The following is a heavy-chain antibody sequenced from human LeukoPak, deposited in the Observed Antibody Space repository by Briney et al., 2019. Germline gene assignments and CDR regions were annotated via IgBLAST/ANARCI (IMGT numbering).Heavy chain of an antibody. Sequence: SETLSLTCTVSGGSISSSYWSWIRQPPGKGLEWIGYISYSGSTNYNPSLKSRVTISVDTSKNQFSLKLSSVTAADTAVYYCAAQPARYYYGMDVWGQGTTVTVSS. CDR3: AAQPARYYYGMDV. CDR2: ISYSGST. J-gene: IGHJ6*02. CDR1: GGSISSSY. D-gene: IGHD6-6*01. V-gene: IGHV4-59*01.